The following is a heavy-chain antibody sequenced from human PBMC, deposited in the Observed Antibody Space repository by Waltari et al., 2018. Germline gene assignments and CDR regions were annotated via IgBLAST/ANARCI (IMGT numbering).Heavy chain of an antibody. CDR1: GGSLGHSTYY. D-gene: IGHD2-2*03. J-gene: IGHJ4*02. V-gene: IGHV4-39*01. CDR3: ARRHVDIAIGHFDY. CDR2: IYHSGST. Sequence: QLQLQESGPGLVKPSETLSLTCTVSGGSLGHSTYYWGWIRQPPGKGLEWLGSIYHSGSTSYNPSLKSRISISVDTSNNQFSLNVTSVTAADTAVYFCARRHVDIAIGHFDYWGQGRLVFVSS.